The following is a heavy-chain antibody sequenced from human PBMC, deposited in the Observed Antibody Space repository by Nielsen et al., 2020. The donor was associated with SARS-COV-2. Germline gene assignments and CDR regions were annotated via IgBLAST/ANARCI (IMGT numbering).Heavy chain of an antibody. D-gene: IGHD3/OR15-3a*01. CDR2: INAIGDAT. CDR3: AKDLFEFWTGDLSPLGS. J-gene: IGHJ4*02. Sequence: GGSLRLSCAASGFTVSNNYMSWVRQAPGKGLEWVSSINAIGDATYYADSVKGRFTISKDNSRSTLYLQMNSLRAEDTAVYYCAKDLFEFWTGDLSPLGSWGQGTLVTVSP. V-gene: IGHV3-23*01. CDR1: GFTVSNNY.